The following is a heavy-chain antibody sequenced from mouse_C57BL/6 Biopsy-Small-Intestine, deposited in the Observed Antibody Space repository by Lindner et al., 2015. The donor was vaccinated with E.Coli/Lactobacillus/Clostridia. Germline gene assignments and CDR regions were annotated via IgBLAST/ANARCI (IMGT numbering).Heavy chain of an antibody. D-gene: IGHD2-4*01. CDR1: GYTFTSYW. CDR3: ARGYYDYGWFAY. CDR2: INPSNGGT. J-gene: IGHJ3*01. Sequence: VQLQESGTELVKPGASVKLSCKASGYTFTSYWMHWVKQRPGQGLEWIGNINPSNGGTNYNEKFKSKATLTVDKSSSTAYMQLSSLTSEDSAVYYCARGYYDYGWFAYWGQGTLVTVSA. V-gene: IGHV1-53*01.